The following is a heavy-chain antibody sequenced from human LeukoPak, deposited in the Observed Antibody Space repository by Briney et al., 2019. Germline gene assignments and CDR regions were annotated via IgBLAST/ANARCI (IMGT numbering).Heavy chain of an antibody. CDR1: GGTFSSYA. D-gene: IGHD4-11*01. CDR2: IIPIFGTA. V-gene: IGHV1-69*13. CDR3: ATMTTVSGGFGYFDY. Sequence: ASVKVSCKASGGTFSSYAISWVRQAPGQGLEWMGGIIPIFGTANYAQKFQGRVTITADESTSTAYMELSSLRSEDTAVYYCATMTTVSGGFGYFDYWGQGTLVTVSS. J-gene: IGHJ4*02.